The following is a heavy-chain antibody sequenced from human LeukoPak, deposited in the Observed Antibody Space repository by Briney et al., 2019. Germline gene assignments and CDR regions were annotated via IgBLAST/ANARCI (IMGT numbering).Heavy chain of an antibody. J-gene: IGHJ4*02. Sequence: PSETLSLTCTVSGGSISSYYWSWIRQPAGKGLEWIGRIYTSGSTNYNPSLKSRVTMSVDTSKNQFSLKLSSVTAADTAVYYCARHPAIYYDSLGEFDYWGQGTLVTVSS. CDR2: IYTSGST. CDR1: GGSISSYY. D-gene: IGHD3-16*01. V-gene: IGHV4-4*07. CDR3: ARHPAIYYDSLGEFDY.